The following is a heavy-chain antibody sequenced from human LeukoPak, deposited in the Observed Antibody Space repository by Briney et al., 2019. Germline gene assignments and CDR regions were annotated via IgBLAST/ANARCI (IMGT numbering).Heavy chain of an antibody. CDR2: LSYGGTNK. V-gene: IGHV3-30-3*01. Sequence: GGSLRLSCAASGFTFSDYAMHWVRQAPGKGLEWVAVLSYGGTNKYYADSVKGRFTISRDNSKNTMFLQMNSLRAEDTAVYYCARTRSSGWYGYWGQGTLVTVSS. CDR3: ARTRSSGWYGY. J-gene: IGHJ4*02. CDR1: GFTFSDYA. D-gene: IGHD6-19*01.